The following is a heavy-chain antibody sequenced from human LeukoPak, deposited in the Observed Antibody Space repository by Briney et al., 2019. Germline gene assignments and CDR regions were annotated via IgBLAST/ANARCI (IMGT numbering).Heavy chain of an antibody. CDR2: INAGNGNT. V-gene: IGHV1-3*01. CDR3: ARGFMVRGVIIPQEFDY. D-gene: IGHD3-10*01. CDR1: GYTFTSYA. J-gene: IGHJ4*02. Sequence: GASVKVSCKASGYTFTSYAMHWVRQAPGQRLEWMGWINAGNGNTKYSQKFQGRVTITRDTSASTAYMELSSLRSEDTAVYYCARGFMVRGVIIPQEFDYWGQGTLVTVSS.